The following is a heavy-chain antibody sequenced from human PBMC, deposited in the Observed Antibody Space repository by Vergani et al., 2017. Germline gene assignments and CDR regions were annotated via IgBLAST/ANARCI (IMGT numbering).Heavy chain of an antibody. Sequence: QVQLVESGGGVVQPGRSLRLSCAASGFTFSSYGLHWVRQAPGKGLEWVAVISYDGSNKYYADSVKGRFTISRDNSKNTLYLQMNSLRAEDTAVYYCAKDLSAAGTEYCFDYWGQGTLVTVSS. D-gene: IGHD6-13*01. V-gene: IGHV3-30*18. CDR2: ISYDGSNK. CDR3: AKDLSAAGTEYCFDY. J-gene: IGHJ4*02. CDR1: GFTFSSYG.